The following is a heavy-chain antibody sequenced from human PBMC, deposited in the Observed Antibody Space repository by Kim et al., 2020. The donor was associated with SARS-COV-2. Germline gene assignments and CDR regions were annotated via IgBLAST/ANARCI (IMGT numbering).Heavy chain of an antibody. CDR1: GGSISSSNW. D-gene: IGHD3-10*01. CDR2: IYHSGST. J-gene: IGHJ3*02. V-gene: IGHV4-4*02. CDR3: ARVGDSTSHAFDI. Sequence: SETLSLTCAVSGGSISSSNWWSWVRQPPGKGLEWIGEIYHSGSTNYNPSLKSRATISVDKSKNQFSLKLSSVTAADTAVYYCARVGDSTSHAFDIWGQGTMVTVSS.